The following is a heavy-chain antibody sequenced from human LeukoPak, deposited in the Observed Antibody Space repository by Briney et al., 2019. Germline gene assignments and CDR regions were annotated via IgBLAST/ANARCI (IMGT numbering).Heavy chain of an antibody. V-gene: IGHV3-20*04. D-gene: IGHD3-10*01. CDR3: ARDHPTMVRGVIIDYYYYMDV. CDR1: GFTYYDYG. J-gene: IGHJ6*03. Sequence: PGGSLRRSCAASGFTYYDYGMSWVRQAPGQGLKWVSGINCNGGSTGYADSVKGRFTISRDNAKNSLYLQMNSLRDEDTVLYYCARDHPTMVRGVIIDYYYYMDVWGKGTTVTVSS. CDR2: INCNGGST.